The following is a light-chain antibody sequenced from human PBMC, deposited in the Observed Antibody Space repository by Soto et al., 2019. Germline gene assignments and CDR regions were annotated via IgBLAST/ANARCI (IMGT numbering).Light chain of an antibody. CDR3: QHYGTSPPFT. V-gene: IGKV3-20*01. Sequence: EVVLTQSPSTLSLSPGERATLSCRTSQTISSAYLAWYQHKPGQAPRLLLSGTSSRAAGIPDRFSGSGSGTDFTLSISRLEPEDFAVYYCQHYGTSPPFTFGPGTKVDVK. J-gene: IGKJ3*01. CDR1: QTISSAY. CDR2: GTS.